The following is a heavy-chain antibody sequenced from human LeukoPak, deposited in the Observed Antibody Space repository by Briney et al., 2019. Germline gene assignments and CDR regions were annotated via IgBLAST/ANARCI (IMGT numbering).Heavy chain of an antibody. CDR3: ARTTRELGYCSGGSCYFSFYYHYYMDV. Sequence: PSETLSLTCAVYGGSFSGYYWSWIRQPPGKGLEWIGEINHSGSTNYNPSPKSRVTISVDTSKNQFSLKLSSVTAADTAVYYCARTTRELGYCSGGSCYFSFYYHYYMDVWGKGTTVTVSS. J-gene: IGHJ6*03. V-gene: IGHV4-34*01. CDR1: GGSFSGYY. D-gene: IGHD2-15*01. CDR2: INHSGST.